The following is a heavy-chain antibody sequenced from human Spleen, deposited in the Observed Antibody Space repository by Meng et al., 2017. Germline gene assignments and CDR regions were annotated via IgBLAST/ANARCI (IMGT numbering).Heavy chain of an antibody. CDR3: ARDGDYGDYHFDY. CDR1: GFTFSSYW. Sequence: GESLKISCAASGFTFSSYWMSWVRQAPGKGLEWVANIKQDGSEKYYVDSVKGRFTISRDNAKNSLYLQMNSLRAEDTAVYYCARDGDYGDYHFDYWGQGTLVTVSS. V-gene: IGHV3-7*01. CDR2: IKQDGSEK. J-gene: IGHJ4*02. D-gene: IGHD4-17*01.